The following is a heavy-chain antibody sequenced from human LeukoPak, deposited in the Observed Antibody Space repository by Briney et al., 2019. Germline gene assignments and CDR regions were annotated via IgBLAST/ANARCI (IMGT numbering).Heavy chain of an antibody. Sequence: ESLKISCKGSGYSFTTYWIGWVRRMPGKGLESRGIIYPGDSHTTYSPSFQGQVTISADKSISTAYLQWNSLKASDTAIYYCATTVAVAGGRDYWGQGTLVTVSS. CDR2: IYPGDSHT. D-gene: IGHD6-19*01. V-gene: IGHV5-51*01. J-gene: IGHJ4*02. CDR1: GYSFTTYW. CDR3: ATTVAVAGGRDY.